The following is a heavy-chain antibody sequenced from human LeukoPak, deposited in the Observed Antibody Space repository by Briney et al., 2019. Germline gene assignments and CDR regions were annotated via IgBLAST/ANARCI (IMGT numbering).Heavy chain of an antibody. V-gene: IGHV3-30*02. J-gene: IGHJ4*02. CDR1: GFTFSSYG. Sequence: PGGSLRLSCAASGFTFSSYGMHWVRQAPGKGLEWVAFIRNDGSNKYYADSVKGRFTISRDNSKNTLYLLMNSLRAEDTAVYYCAKDRTLEWLLYFDYWGQGTLVTVSS. CDR3: AKDRTLEWLLYFDY. CDR2: IRNDGSNK. D-gene: IGHD3-3*01.